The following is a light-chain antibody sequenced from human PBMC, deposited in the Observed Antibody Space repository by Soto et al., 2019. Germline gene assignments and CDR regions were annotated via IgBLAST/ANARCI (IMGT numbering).Light chain of an antibody. CDR1: QSVSSY. Sequence: EILLTQSPATLSLSPGERATLSCRASQSVSSYLAWYQQKPGQAPRLLIYDASNRATGIPARFSCSGSGTDFTLTISSRDPEADAVYYCQQHRNGRTFGPGTKVDIK. J-gene: IGKJ3*01. V-gene: IGKV3-11*01. CDR2: DAS. CDR3: QQHRNGRT.